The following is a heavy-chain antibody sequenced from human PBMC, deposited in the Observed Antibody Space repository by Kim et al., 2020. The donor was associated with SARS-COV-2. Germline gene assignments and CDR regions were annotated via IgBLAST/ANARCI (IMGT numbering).Heavy chain of an antibody. CDR2: ISWNSGSI. CDR3: AKGMIVVNYFDY. J-gene: IGHJ4*02. V-gene: IGHV3-9*01. Sequence: GGSLRLSCAASGFTFDDYAMHWVRQAPGKGLEWVSGISWNSGSIGYADSVKGRFTISRDNAKNSLYLQMNSLRAEDTALYYCAKGMIVVNYFDYWGQGTLVTVSS. CDR1: GFTFDDYA. D-gene: IGHD3-22*01.